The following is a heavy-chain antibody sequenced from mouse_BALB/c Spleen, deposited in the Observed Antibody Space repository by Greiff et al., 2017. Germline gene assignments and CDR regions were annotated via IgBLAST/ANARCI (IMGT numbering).Heavy chain of an antibody. J-gene: IGHJ3*01. D-gene: IGHD2-10*01. CDR1: GFTFSSYT. CDR2: ISSGGSYT. V-gene: IGHV5-6-4*01. CDR3: TRGSYYEWDWFAY. Sequence: EVHLVESGGGLVKPGGSLKLSCAASGFTFSSYTMSWVRQTPEKRLEWVATISSGGSYTYYPDSVKGRFTISRDNAKNTLYLQMSSLKSEDTDMYYCTRGSYYEWDWFAYWGQGTLVTVSA.